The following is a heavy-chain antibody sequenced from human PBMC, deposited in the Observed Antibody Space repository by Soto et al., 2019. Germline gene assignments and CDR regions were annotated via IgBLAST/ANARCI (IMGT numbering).Heavy chain of an antibody. CDR2: IYYSGTT. Sequence: SETLSLTCIVSGDSFSSYHWSWIRQPPGKGLEWIGYIYYSGTTNYNPSLKSRVTISVDTSENHFSLKLTSVTAADTAVYYCAREASSGWSYYFDYWGQGILVTVSS. D-gene: IGHD6-19*01. J-gene: IGHJ4*02. CDR1: GDSFSSYH. CDR3: AREASSGWSYYFDY. V-gene: IGHV4-59*01.